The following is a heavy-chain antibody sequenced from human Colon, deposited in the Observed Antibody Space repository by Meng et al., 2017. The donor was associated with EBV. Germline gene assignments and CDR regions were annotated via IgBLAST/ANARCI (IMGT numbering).Heavy chain of an antibody. J-gene: IGHJ4*02. D-gene: IGHD5-24*01. CDR2: IYHGGNT. Sequence: QRQARGPGLVDPSGTRSLPCAVSVASISSNNWWSWVRQPPGKGLEWIGEIYHGGNTNYNPSLKSRVTISVDRSNDQFSLSLSSVTAADTAVYYCARGNAYNAPSFDYWGQGTLVTVSS. CDR1: VASISSNNW. V-gene: IGHV4-4*02. CDR3: ARGNAYNAPSFDY.